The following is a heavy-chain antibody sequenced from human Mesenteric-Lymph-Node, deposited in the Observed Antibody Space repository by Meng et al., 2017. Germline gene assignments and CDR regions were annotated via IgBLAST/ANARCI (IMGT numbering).Heavy chain of an antibody. CDR1: GFTFSSYW. D-gene: IGHD6-13*01. J-gene: IGHJ4*02. CDR2: IKHDGTEK. Sequence: GESPKISCAASGFTFSSYWMSWVRQAPGKGLEWVANIKHDGTEKYYVDSVKGRFTISRDNAKNSLYLQMNSLRAEDTAVYYCARYSSSWYAQRYWGQGTLVTVSS. CDR3: ARYSSSWYAQRY. V-gene: IGHV3-7*01.